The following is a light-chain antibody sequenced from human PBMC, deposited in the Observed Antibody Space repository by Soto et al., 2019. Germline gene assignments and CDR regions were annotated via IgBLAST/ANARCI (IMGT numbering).Light chain of an antibody. CDR1: QSVSRY. Sequence: IVLTQSPATLSLSPGERATLSCRASQSVSRYLAWYQQKPGQAHRXLIYGASTRATGIPARFSGSGSGTELTITMSGLQPEDFETYYCQQGHSTPYTFGQGTKVDIK. J-gene: IGKJ2*01. V-gene: IGKV3-11*01. CDR3: QQGHSTPYT. CDR2: GAS.